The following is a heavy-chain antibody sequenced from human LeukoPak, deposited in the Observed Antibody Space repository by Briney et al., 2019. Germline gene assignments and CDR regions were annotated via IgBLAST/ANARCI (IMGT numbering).Heavy chain of an antibody. CDR3: AGSVVPAAIRAFDI. J-gene: IGHJ3*02. V-gene: IGHV3-23*01. CDR2: VGGTDGRT. CDR1: GFTFSTYN. Sequence: QPGGSLRLSCAASGFTFSTYNMNWVRQAPGKGLEWVSAVGGTDGRTYYAAFVEGRFTISRDNSKNTLYLQMNSLRAEDTAVYYCAGSVVPAAIRAFDIWGQGTMVTVSS. D-gene: IGHD2-2*01.